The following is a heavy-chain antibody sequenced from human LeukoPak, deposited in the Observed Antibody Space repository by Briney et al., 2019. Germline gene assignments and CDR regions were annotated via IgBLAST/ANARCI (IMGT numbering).Heavy chain of an antibody. CDR3: AKGDNYYGSGSYPDY. V-gene: IGHV3-30*02. CDR2: IRYDGSNK. D-gene: IGHD3-10*01. J-gene: IGHJ4*02. Sequence: PGGSLRLSCAASGFSSYGMHWVRQAPGKGLEWVAFIRYDGSNKYYADSVKGRFTISRDNSRNTLYLQMNSLRAEDTAVYYYAKGDNYYGSGSYPDYWGQGTLVTVSS. CDR1: GFSSYG.